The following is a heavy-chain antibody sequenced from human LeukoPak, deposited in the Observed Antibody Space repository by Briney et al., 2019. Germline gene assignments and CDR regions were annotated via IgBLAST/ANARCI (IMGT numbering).Heavy chain of an antibody. Sequence: GGSLRLSCAASGFTFSSYAMHWVRQAPGKGLEYVSTISSNGGSTYYADSVKGRFIISRDNSKDTLYLQMGSLRAEDMAVFYCARENTFFDLWGQGALVTVSS. CDR2: ISSNGGST. J-gene: IGHJ4*02. V-gene: IGHV3-64*02. CDR1: GFTFSSYA. CDR3: ARENTFFDL.